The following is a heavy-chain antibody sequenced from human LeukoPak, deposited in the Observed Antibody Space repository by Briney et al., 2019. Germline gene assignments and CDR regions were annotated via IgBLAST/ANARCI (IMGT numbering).Heavy chain of an antibody. CDR1: GGSISSSSYY. V-gene: IGHV4-39*07. Sequence: PSETLSLTCSVSGGSISSSSYYWGWIRQPPGKGLEWIGNIYYSGSTYYNPSLKSRVTISLDTPKNQFSLKLSSVTAADTAVYYCARWDWGSASLDYWGQGTLVTVSS. J-gene: IGHJ4*02. CDR3: ARWDWGSASLDY. CDR2: IYYSGST. D-gene: IGHD7-27*01.